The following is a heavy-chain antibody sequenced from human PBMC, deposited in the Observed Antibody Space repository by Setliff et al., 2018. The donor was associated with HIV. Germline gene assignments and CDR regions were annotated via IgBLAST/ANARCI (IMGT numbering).Heavy chain of an antibody. V-gene: IGHV4-59*11. CDR2: IYYSGST. CDR1: GGSISSHY. J-gene: IGHJ4*02. D-gene: IGHD6-19*01. Sequence: LPETLSLTCTVSGGSISSHYWSWIRQPPGKGLEWIGYIYYSGSTIYNPSLKSRVAISVDTSKNQFSLKLTSVTAADTAVYYCARDQRTAVAGTYYWGQGTLVTVSS. CDR3: ARDQRTAVAGTYY.